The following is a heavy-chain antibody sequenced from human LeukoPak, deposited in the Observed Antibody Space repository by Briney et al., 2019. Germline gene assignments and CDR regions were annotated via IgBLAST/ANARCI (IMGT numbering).Heavy chain of an antibody. Sequence: EGSLRLSCAASGFNFGNAWMSWVRQAPGKGLEWVGRIKRKSDGGTSDFAAPVKGRFSISRDDSKNTLYLQMNSLKNEDTAVYYCSEYNSKDAFNIWGQGTMVTVSS. CDR3: SEYNSKDAFNI. V-gene: IGHV3-15*01. D-gene: IGHD1-1*01. CDR2: IKRKSDGGTS. CDR1: GFNFGNAW. J-gene: IGHJ3*02.